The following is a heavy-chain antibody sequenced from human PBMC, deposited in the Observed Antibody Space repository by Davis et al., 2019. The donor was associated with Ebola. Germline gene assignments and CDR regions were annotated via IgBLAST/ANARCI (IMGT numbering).Heavy chain of an antibody. CDR1: GGSISSYY. J-gene: IGHJ4*02. V-gene: IGHV4-34*01. D-gene: IGHD2-21*02. Sequence: MPSETLSLTCTVSGGSISSYYWSWIRQPPGKGLEWIGEINHSGSTNYNPSLKSRVTISVDTSKNQFSLKLSSVTAADTAVYYCARDRGVTPFDYWGQGTLVTVSS. CDR2: INHSGST. CDR3: ARDRGVTPFDY.